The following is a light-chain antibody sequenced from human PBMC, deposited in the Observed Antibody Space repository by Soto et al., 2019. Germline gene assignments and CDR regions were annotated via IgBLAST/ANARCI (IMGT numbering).Light chain of an antibody. Sequence: EIVLTQSPATLSLSPGARAPLSCRASQSVSSYLAWYQQKPGQAPRLLIYDASNRATGIPARFSGSGSGTDFTLTISSLEPEDFAVYYCQQRSNPITFGQGTRLEIK. CDR2: DAS. V-gene: IGKV3-11*01. J-gene: IGKJ5*01. CDR3: QQRSNPIT. CDR1: QSVSSY.